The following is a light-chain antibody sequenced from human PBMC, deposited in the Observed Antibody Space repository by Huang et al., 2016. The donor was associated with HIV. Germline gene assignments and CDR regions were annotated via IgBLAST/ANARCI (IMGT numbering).Light chain of an antibody. V-gene: IGKV3-15*01. Sequence: EVVMTQSPATLSVSPGERATLFCRASESVGSNLAWFQLKPGQAPRRLIYGGSTRATGIPARFSGGGSGAVFTLTISSLQSEDSAVYFCQQYHIYWTFGQGTKVEFK. J-gene: IGKJ1*01. CDR1: ESVGSN. CDR2: GGS. CDR3: QQYHIYWT.